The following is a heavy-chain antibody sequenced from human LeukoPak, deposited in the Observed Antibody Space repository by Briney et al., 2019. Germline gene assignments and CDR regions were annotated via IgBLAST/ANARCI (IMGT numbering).Heavy chain of an antibody. J-gene: IGHJ2*01. CDR2: ISSSSSYT. CDR1: GFTVSSYY. Sequence: PGGSLRLSCAASGFTVSSYYMTWVRQAPGKGLEWVSYISSSSSYTNYADSVKGRFTISRDNAKNSLYLQMNSLRAEDTAVYYCARDYRYFDLWGRGTLVTVSS. CDR3: ARDYRYFDL. V-gene: IGHV3-11*06.